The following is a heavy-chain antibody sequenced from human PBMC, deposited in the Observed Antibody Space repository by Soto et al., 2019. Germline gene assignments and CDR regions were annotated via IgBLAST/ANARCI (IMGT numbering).Heavy chain of an antibody. V-gene: IGHV3-21*01. CDR1: GFTFSSYS. CDR3: ARDRGVATFMDV. J-gene: IGHJ6*02. D-gene: IGHD5-12*01. CDR2: ISSSSSYI. Sequence: PVGSLRLSCAASGFTFSSYSMNWVRQAPGKGLEWVSSISSSSSYIYYADSVKGRFTISRDNAKNSLYLQMNSLRAEDTAVYYCARDRGVATFMDVWGQGTTVTVSS.